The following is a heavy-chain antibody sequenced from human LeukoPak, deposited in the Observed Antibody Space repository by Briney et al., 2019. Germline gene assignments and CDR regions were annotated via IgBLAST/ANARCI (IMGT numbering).Heavy chain of an antibody. D-gene: IGHD2-2*01. V-gene: IGHV1-69*05. CDR2: IIPIFGTA. J-gene: IGHJ4*02. CDR1: GGTFSSYA. Sequence: SVKVSCKASGGTFSSYAISWVRQAPGQGLEWMGGIIPIFGTANYAQKFQGRVTITTDESTGTAYMELSSLRSQDTAVYYCARDHGSSTSCYFRLNYWGQGTLVTVSS. CDR3: ARDHGSSTSCYFRLNY.